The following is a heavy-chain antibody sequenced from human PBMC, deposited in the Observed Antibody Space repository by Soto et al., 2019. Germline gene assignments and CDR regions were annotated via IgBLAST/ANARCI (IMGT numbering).Heavy chain of an antibody. J-gene: IGHJ4*02. CDR1: GYAFSIYA. CDR3: ATRELGYCSGGSCYVSDY. D-gene: IGHD2-15*01. CDR2: IIPIFGTA. V-gene: IGHV1-69*13. Sequence: SVKVSCKASGYAFSIYASSWVRQAPGQGLEWMGGIIPIFGTANYAQKFQGRVTITADESTSTAYMELSSLRSEDTAVYYCATRELGYCSGGSCYVSDYWGQGTLVTVSS.